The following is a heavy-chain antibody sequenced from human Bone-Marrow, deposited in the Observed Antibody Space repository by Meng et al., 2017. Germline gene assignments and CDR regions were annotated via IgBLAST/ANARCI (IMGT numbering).Heavy chain of an antibody. CDR3: ARIHVSSGWTLHDDY. J-gene: IGHJ4*02. D-gene: IGHD6-19*01. Sequence: GGSLRLSCAASGFTFSSYEMNWVRQAPGKGLEWVSYISSSGSTIYYADSVKGRFTISRDNAKNSLYLQMNSLRAEDTAVYFCARIHVSSGWTLHDDYWGQGTLVTVSS. CDR2: ISSSGSTI. CDR1: GFTFSSYE. V-gene: IGHV3-48*03.